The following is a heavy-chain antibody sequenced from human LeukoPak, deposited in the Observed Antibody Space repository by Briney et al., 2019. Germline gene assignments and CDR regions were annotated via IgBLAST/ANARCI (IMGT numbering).Heavy chain of an antibody. CDR1: GFTFSSYG. J-gene: IGHJ4*02. V-gene: IGHV3-30*02. D-gene: IGHD6-6*01. CDR3: AKDSAKQAARPTLSVY. Sequence: GGSLRLSCAASGFTFSSYGMHWVRQAPGKGLEWVAIIRYDGSNKYYADSVKGRFTISRDNSKNTLYLQMNSLRAEDTAVYYCAKDSAKQAARPTLSVYWGQGTLVTVSS. CDR2: IRYDGSNK.